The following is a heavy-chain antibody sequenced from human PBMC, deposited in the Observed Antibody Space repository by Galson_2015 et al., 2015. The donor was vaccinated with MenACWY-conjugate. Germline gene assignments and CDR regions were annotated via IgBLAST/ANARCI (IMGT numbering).Heavy chain of an antibody. V-gene: IGHV5-51*03. Sequence: QSGAEVKKPGESLKISCKGSGYSFTSYWIGWVRQMPGKGLEWMGIIYPGDSDTRYSPSFQGQVTISADKSISTAYLQWSSLKASDTAMYYCARPLPSPEYSSSPDKTDAFDIWGQGTMVTVSS. CDR1: GYSFTSYW. D-gene: IGHD6-6*01. CDR2: IYPGDSDT. J-gene: IGHJ3*02. CDR3: ARPLPSPEYSSSPDKTDAFDI.